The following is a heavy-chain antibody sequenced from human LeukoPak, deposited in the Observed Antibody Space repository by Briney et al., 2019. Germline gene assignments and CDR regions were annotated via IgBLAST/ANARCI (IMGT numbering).Heavy chain of an antibody. CDR1: GFTFDDYA. V-gene: IGHV3-9*01. CDR2: ISWNSGSI. Sequence: PGGSLRLSCAASGFTFDDYAMHWVRQAPGKGLEWVSGISWNSGSIGYADSVRGRFTISRDNAKNSLYLQMNSLRAEDTALYYCAKGLVVEWLGGMDIWGQGTTVTVSS. CDR3: AKGLVVEWLGGMDI. J-gene: IGHJ6*02. D-gene: IGHD3-3*01.